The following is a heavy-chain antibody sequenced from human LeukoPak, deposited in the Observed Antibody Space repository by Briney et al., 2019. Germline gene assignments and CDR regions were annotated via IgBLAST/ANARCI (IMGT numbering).Heavy chain of an antibody. CDR1: GFTFDDYA. CDR3: AKDSTYYYDSSGYNPFDY. J-gene: IGHJ4*02. CDR2: ISWNSGSI. V-gene: IGHV3-9*01. D-gene: IGHD3-22*01. Sequence: PGRSLRLSCAASGFTFDDYAMHWVRQAPGEGLGWVSGISWNSGSIGYADSVKGRFTISRDNAKNSLYLQMNSLRAEDTALYYCAKDSTYYYDSSGYNPFDYWGQGTLVTVSS.